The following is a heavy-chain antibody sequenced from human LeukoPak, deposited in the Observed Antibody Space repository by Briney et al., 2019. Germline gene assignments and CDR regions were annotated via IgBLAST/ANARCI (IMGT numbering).Heavy chain of an antibody. J-gene: IGHJ4*02. CDR3: ARGWSPLVLLGY. V-gene: IGHV4-59*12. CDR1: GGSISTNY. D-gene: IGHD2-8*01. CDR2: IYYSGST. Sequence: MSSETLSLTCTVSGGSISTNYWSWIRQPPGKGLEWIGYIYYSGSTNSNPSLKSRVALSIDTSKNQFSLKLSSVTAADTAVYYCARGWSPLVLLGYWGQGTLVTVSS.